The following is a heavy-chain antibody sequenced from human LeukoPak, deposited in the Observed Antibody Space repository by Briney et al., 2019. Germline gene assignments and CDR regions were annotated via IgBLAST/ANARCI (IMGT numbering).Heavy chain of an antibody. V-gene: IGHV3-21*01. Sequence: GGSLRLSCAASGFTFSSYSMNWVRQAPGKGLEWVSSISSSSRYTYYADSVKGRFTISRDNAKNLLYLQMNSLRVDDTAVYYCARSPPLPHWGQGTLVTVSS. CDR3: ARSPPLPH. CDR1: GFTFSSYS. CDR2: ISSSSRYT. J-gene: IGHJ4*02.